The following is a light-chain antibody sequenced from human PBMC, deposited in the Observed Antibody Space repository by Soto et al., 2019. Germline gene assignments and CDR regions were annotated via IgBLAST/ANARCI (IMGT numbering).Light chain of an antibody. Sequence: QSALTQHRSVSGSPGQSVTFSCTGTSSDVGAYIYVSWYQQQPGKAPKLIIYDVIKRPSGVPDRFSGSKSGNTASLTISGLQDEDEADYYCCSYAGSYTHVFGTGTKLTVL. CDR2: DVI. J-gene: IGLJ1*01. V-gene: IGLV2-11*01. CDR1: SSDVGAYIY. CDR3: CSYAGSYTHV.